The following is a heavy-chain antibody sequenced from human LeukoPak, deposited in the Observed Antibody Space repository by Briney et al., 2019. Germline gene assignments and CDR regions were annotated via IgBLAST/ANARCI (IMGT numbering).Heavy chain of an antibody. D-gene: IGHD3-22*01. J-gene: IGHJ4*02. Sequence: GGSLRLSCAASGFTFSSYSMNWVRQAPGKGLEWVSSISSSSSYIYYADSVKGRFTISRDNAKNSLYLQMNSLRAEDTAVYYCAKEIYYFDSSGLDYWGQGTLVTVSS. CDR1: GFTFSSYS. CDR2: ISSSSSYI. CDR3: AKEIYYFDSSGLDY. V-gene: IGHV3-21*01.